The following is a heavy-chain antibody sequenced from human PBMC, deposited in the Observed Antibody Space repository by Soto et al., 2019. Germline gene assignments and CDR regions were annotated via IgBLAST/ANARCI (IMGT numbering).Heavy chain of an antibody. J-gene: IGHJ4*02. CDR2: ISAYNGNT. Sequence: ASVKVSCKASGYSFTIYGINWVRQAPGQGLEWMGWISAYNGNTKYAQRIQDRVTMTTETPTSTAYLQWSSLKASDTAMYYCARHPEELDYWGQGTLVTVSS. V-gene: IGHV1-18*01. CDR3: ARHPEELDY. CDR1: GYSFTIYG.